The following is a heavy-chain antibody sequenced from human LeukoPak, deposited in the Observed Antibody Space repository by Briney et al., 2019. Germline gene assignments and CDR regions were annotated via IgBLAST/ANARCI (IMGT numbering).Heavy chain of an antibody. CDR1: GYTFTGYY. Sequence: ASVKVSCKASGYTFTGYYMHWVRQAPGQGLEWMGRINPNSGGTNYAQKFQGRVTMTRDTSISTAYMELSRLRSDDTAVYYCARDLPDYSGNSRIDYWGQGTLVTVSS. CDR3: ARDLPDYSGNSRIDY. V-gene: IGHV1-2*06. D-gene: IGHD4-23*01. J-gene: IGHJ4*02. CDR2: INPNSGGT.